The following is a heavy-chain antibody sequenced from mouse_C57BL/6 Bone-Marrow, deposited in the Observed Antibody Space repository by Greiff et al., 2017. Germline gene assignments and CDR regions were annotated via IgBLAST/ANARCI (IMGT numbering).Heavy chain of an antibody. CDR3: ARGDYDDGDYFDC. V-gene: IGHV1-72*01. J-gene: IGHJ2*01. CDR2: IDPNSGGT. D-gene: IGHD2-4*01. CDR1: GYTFTSYW. Sequence: QVQLQQPGAELVKPGASVKLSCKASGYTFTSYWMHWVKQRPGRGLGWIGRIDPNSGGTKYNEKFKSKATLTVDKPSSTAYMQLSSLTSEDSAVYYCARGDYDDGDYFDCWGQGTTLTVSS.